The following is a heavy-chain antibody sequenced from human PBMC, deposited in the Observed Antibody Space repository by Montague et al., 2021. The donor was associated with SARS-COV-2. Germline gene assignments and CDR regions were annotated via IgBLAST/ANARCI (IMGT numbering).Heavy chain of an antibody. D-gene: IGHD3-9*01. V-gene: IGHV3-66*01. Sequence: YLRLSCAASGFTVSSNYMSWVRQAPGKGLEWVSVIYSGGSTYYADSVKGRFTISRDNSKNTLYLQMNSLRAEDTAVYYCAREKINYDILTGYYKGDWYFDLWGRGTLVTVSS. CDR2: IYSGGST. CDR1: GFTVSSNY. CDR3: AREKINYDILTGYYKGDWYFDL. J-gene: IGHJ2*01.